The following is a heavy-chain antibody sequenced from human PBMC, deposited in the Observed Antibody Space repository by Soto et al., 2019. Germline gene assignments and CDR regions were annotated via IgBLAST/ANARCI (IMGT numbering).Heavy chain of an antibody. V-gene: IGHV3-11*05. D-gene: IGHD5-12*01. CDR2: ISSRSNYT. J-gene: IGHJ4*02. CDR1: GFTFGAHY. Sequence: QVQLVESGGGLVKPGGSLRLSCAASGFTFGAHYMTWIRQAPGKGLEWLSYISSRSNYTDYADSVKGRFTTSRDNAKNSLYLQMNSLRAEDTAVYYCARVLSGTRSFDYWGQGTLVTXSS. CDR3: ARVLSGTRSFDY.